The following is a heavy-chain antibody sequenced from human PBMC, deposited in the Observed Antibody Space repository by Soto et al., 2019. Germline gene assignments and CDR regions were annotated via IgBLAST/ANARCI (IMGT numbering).Heavy chain of an antibody. J-gene: IGHJ6*02. CDR2: IIPIFGTA. D-gene: IGHD6-6*01. V-gene: IGHV1-69*01. CDR3: ERSGIAARPGTDNRYYYYHGMDF. CDR1: RVGIKSNS. Sequence: DSRVGIKSNSRRWPHQEHRKGLEWMGGIIPIFGTANYAQKFQGRVTITADESTSTAYMELSSLRSEDTAVYYCERSGIAARPGTDNRYYYYHGMDFWVQGTTVIVTS.